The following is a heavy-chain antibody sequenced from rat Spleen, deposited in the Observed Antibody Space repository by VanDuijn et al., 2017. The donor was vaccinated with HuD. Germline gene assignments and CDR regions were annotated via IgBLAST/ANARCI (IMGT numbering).Heavy chain of an antibody. V-gene: IGHV5-19*01. J-gene: IGHJ3*01. D-gene: IGHD1-8*01. CDR1: GFTFSNYG. Sequence: EVQLVESGGGLVQPGRSLKLSCAASGFTFSNYGMHWIRQAPTKGLEWVASISYDGSSTYYRDSVKGRFTISRDNGKSTLYLQMDSLRSEDTATYYCARWDSSYGVYNWFAYWGQGTLVTVSS. CDR2: ISYDGSST. CDR3: ARWDSSYGVYNWFAY.